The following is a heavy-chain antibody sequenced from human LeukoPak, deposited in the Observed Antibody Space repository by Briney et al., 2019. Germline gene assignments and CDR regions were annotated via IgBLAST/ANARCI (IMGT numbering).Heavy chain of an antibody. D-gene: IGHD3-3*01. J-gene: IGHJ4*02. V-gene: IGHV4-59*12. CDR1: GGSISTYY. CDR3: AREGGFYRPLDY. Sequence: SETLSLTCTVSGGSISTYYWSWVRQPPGKGLEWIGEVHLDGRTNYNPSLKSRLIMSVDLPENHISLKLTSVTAADTAVYYCAREGGFYRPLDYSGQGTLVTVSS. CDR2: VHLDGRT.